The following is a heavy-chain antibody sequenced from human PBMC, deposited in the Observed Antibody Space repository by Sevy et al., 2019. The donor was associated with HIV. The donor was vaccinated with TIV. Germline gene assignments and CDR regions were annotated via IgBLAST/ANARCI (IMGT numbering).Heavy chain of an antibody. CDR2: ISAGGTTT. CDR3: AIRYCSTITWYDDDFWNPYYFYGLDV. J-gene: IGHJ6*02. Sequence: GGSLRLSCAASGFIFSNYPMSWVRHSPGKGLEWVSDISAGGTTTYYADSVEGRFTISRDNSKNTVSLQMNCLGAEDMAIYYCAIRYCSTITWYDDDFWNPYYFYGLDVWGQGISVTVSS. CDR1: GFIFSNYP. V-gene: IGHV3-23*01. D-gene: IGHD2-2*01.